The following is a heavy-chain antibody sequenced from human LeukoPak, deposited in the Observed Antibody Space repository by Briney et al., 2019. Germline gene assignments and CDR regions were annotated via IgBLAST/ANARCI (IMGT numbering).Heavy chain of an antibody. CDR3: VYGDFVRTVNYFDY. V-gene: IGHV3-66*01. CDR1: GGSISSSSYY. CDR2: IYSGGNT. D-gene: IGHD4-17*01. Sequence: ETLSLTCTVSGGSISSSSYYWAWIRQPPGRGLEWVSVIYSGGNTYYADSVKGRFTISRDKSKNSLFLQMNSLRAEDTALYYCVYGDFVRTVNYFDYWGQGTLVTVSS. J-gene: IGHJ4*02.